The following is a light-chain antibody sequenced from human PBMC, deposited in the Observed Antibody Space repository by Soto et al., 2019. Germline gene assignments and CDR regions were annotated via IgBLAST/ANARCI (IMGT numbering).Light chain of an antibody. Sequence: EIVMTQSPATLSVSRGERATLSCRANQAISSNLARYQQKPGQAPRLLIYGASTRATDIPDRFSGSGSGTEFTLTISSLQSEDFAVYYCQHYNNWIGTFGGGTKVEIK. CDR2: GAS. CDR3: QHYNNWIGT. J-gene: IGKJ4*01. CDR1: QAISSN. V-gene: IGKV3-15*01.